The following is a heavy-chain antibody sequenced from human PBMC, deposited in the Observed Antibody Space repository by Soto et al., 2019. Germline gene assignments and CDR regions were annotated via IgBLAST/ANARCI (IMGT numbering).Heavy chain of an antibody. D-gene: IGHD3-9*01. V-gene: IGHV1-69*01. J-gene: IGHJ6*02. CDR3: ARDYDILTEWEGYYGMDV. Sequence: QVQLVQSGAEVKKPGSSVKVSCKASGGTFSSYAISWVRQAPGQGLEWMGGIIPIFGTANYAQKFQGRVTITADESTSTAYMELSSLRSADTAVYYCARDYDILTEWEGYYGMDVWGQGTTVTVSS. CDR1: GGTFSSYA. CDR2: IIPIFGTA.